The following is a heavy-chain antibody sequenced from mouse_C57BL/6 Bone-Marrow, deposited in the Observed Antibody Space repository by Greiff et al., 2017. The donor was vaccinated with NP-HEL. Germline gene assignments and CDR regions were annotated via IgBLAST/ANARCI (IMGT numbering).Heavy chain of an antibody. CDR3: ARSPYDYDVWFAY. D-gene: IGHD2-4*01. CDR2: INPNNGGT. J-gene: IGHJ3*01. CDR1: GYTFTDYN. V-gene: IGHV1-18*01. Sequence: EVKLVESGPELVKPGASVKIPCKASGYTFTDYNMDWVKQSHGKSLEWIGDINPNNGGTIYNQKFKGKATLTVDKSSSTAYMELRSLTSEDTAVYYCARSPYDYDVWFAYWGQGTLVTVSA.